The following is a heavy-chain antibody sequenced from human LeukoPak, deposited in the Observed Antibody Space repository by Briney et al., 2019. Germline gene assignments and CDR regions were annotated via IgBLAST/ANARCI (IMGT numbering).Heavy chain of an antibody. Sequence: GGSLRLSCTVSGFTVSSNSMSWVRQAPGKGLEWVSFIYSDNTHYSDSVKSRFTISRDNSKNTLYLQMNSLRAEDTAVYYCARGRRSALTDYWGQGTLVTVSS. V-gene: IGHV3-53*01. CDR1: GFTVSSNS. CDR3: ARGRRSALTDY. J-gene: IGHJ4*02. D-gene: IGHD1-14*01. CDR2: IYSDNT.